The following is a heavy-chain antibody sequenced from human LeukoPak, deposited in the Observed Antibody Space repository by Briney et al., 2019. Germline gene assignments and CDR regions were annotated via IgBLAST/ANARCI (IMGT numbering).Heavy chain of an antibody. Sequence: ASVKVSCKASGGTFSSYAISWVRQAPGQGLEWMGRIIPILGIANYAQKFQGRVTITADKSTSTAYMELSSLRSEDTAVYYCVRGSGYSYGNSPFDYWGQGTLVTVSS. V-gene: IGHV1-69*04. CDR2: IIPILGIA. J-gene: IGHJ4*02. CDR1: GGTFSSYA. CDR3: VRGSGYSYGNSPFDY. D-gene: IGHD5-18*01.